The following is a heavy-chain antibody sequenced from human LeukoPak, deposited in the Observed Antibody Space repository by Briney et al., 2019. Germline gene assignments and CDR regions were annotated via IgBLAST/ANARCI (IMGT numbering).Heavy chain of an antibody. CDR3: ARDFGSAAAIYEY. Sequence: GGSLRLSCAVSGFTFSGYWMTWVRQVPGKGLEWVANIKQDGGEKYYVDSVKGRFTISRDNARDSLDLQMNSLRAEDTAVYYCARDFGSAAAIYEYWGQGTLVTVSS. J-gene: IGHJ4*02. CDR1: GFTFSGYW. CDR2: IKQDGGEK. D-gene: IGHD6-13*01. V-gene: IGHV3-7*01.